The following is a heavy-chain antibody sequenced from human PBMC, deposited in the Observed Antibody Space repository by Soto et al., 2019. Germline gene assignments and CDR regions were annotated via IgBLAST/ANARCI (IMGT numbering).Heavy chain of an antibody. V-gene: IGHV4-39*01. D-gene: IGHD1-26*01. CDR3: TGNSTHLGGDD. CDR1: GGSISSSNYY. CDR2: IYYSGST. J-gene: IGHJ4*03. Sequence: PSETLSLTCTVSGGSISSSNYYWAWIRQSPGKGLEWIASIYYSGSTYYNPSLKSRVTISADTSKNQFSLKLRSVTAADTAIYYCTGNSTHLGGDDWGQGTMVTVYS.